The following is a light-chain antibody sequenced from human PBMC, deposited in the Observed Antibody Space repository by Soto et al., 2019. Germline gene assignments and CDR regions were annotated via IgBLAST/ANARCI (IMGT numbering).Light chain of an antibody. Sequence: QSALTQPASVSGSPGQSITISCTGTSSDVGGYNYVSWYQQHPGKAPKLMIYDVSNRPSGVSNRVSGSKSGNTASLTISGLQAEDEADYYCSSYTSSSTLVFGEGTKLTVL. V-gene: IGLV2-14*01. CDR1: SSDVGGYNY. CDR2: DVS. J-gene: IGLJ2*01. CDR3: SSYTSSSTLV.